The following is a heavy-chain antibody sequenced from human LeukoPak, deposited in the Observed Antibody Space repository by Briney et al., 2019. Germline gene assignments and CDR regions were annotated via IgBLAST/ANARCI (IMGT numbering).Heavy chain of an antibody. D-gene: IGHD3-3*01. CDR2: IYPSGST. V-gene: IGHV4-61*02. J-gene: IGHJ4*02. CDR1: GDSISSGTYY. Sequence: SETLSLTCTVSGDSISSGTYYWNWIRQPAGKGLERIGRIYPSGSTNYNPSLKSRVTISVDTSKNQFSLKLTSVTAADTAVYYCARSEAFWSGFDSWGQGTLVTVSS. CDR3: ARSEAFWSGFDS.